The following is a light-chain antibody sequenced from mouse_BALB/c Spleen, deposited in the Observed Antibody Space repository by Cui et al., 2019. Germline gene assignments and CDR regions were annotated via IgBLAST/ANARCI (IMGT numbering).Light chain of an antibody. Sequence: QIVLPPSPAIMSASLGEEITLTCSASSGVSYRHWYQQKSGTAPKLMIYSTSNLASGVPSRFSGSGSGTFYSLTISSVEAEDAADYYCHQWSSYPWTFGGGTKLEIK. CDR2: STS. J-gene: IGKJ1*01. CDR1: SGVSY. CDR3: HQWSSYPWT. V-gene: IGKV4-80*01.